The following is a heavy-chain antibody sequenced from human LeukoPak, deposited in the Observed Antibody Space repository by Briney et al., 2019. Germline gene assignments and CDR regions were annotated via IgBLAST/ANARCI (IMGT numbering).Heavy chain of an antibody. J-gene: IGHJ4*02. CDR3: ARAKLYYYDSSGYYSGFDY. D-gene: IGHD3-22*01. CDR2: ISSSGNTM. CDR1: GFTFSSYE. V-gene: IGHV3-48*03. Sequence: PGGSLRLSCAASGFTFSSYEMNWVRQAPGKGLEWVSYISSSGNTMYYADSVKGRFTISRDNAKNSLYLQMNSLRAEDTAVYYCARAKLYYYDSSGYYSGFDYWGQGTLVTVSS.